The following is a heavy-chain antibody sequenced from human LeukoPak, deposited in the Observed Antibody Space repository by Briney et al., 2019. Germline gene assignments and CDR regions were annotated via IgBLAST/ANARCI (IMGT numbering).Heavy chain of an antibody. V-gene: IGHV4-59*01. CDR1: GGSISSYY. CDR3: ARFNSRSNYFDY. CDR2: IYYSGST. J-gene: IGHJ4*02. Sequence: SETLSLTCTVSGGSISSYYWSWIRQPPGKGLEWIGYIYYSGSTNYNPSLKSRVTISVDTSKNQFSLKLSSVTAADTAVYYCARFNSRSNYFDYWGRGTLVTVSS. D-gene: IGHD6-6*01.